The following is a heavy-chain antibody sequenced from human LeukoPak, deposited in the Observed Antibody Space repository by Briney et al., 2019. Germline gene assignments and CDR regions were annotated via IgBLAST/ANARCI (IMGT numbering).Heavy chain of an antibody. CDR2: IYYSGST. CDR3: ARDYCSSTSCYVAYYYYMDV. CDR1: GGSISSSSYY. Sequence: PSETLSRTCTVSGGSISSSSYYWGWIRQPPGKGLEWIGSIYYSGSTYYSPSLKSRVTISVDTSKNQFSLKLSSVTAADTAVYYCARDYCSSTSCYVAYYYYMDVWGKGTTVTVSS. D-gene: IGHD2-2*01. J-gene: IGHJ6*03. V-gene: IGHV4-39*07.